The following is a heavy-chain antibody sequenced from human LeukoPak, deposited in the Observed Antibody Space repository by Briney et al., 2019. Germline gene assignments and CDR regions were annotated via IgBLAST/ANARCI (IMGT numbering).Heavy chain of an antibody. V-gene: IGHV3-9*01. CDR2: ISWNSGSI. D-gene: IGHD5-18*01. CDR3: AKDHGDVDTAMADYFDY. J-gene: IGHJ4*02. CDR1: GFTFDDYA. Sequence: GGSLRLSCAASGFTFDDYAMHWVRHAPGKGLEGVSGISWNSGSIGYADSVKGRFTISRDNAKNTLYLQMNSLRAEDTAVYYCAKDHGDVDTAMADYFDYWGQGTLVTVSS.